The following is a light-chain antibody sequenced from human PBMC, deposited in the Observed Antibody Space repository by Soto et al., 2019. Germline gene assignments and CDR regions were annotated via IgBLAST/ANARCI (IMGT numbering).Light chain of an antibody. Sequence: DIQVTQSPPTLSASVGDRATITCRASQTISSCLAWYQQKPGQAPKLLVYDASTMQSGVASRFSGSGSGTEFTLIISGLQPDDSATYYCQQYTNTNNPWMFGQGTKVDIK. CDR1: QTISSC. V-gene: IGKV1-5*01. J-gene: IGKJ1*01. CDR2: DAS. CDR3: QQYTNTNNPWM.